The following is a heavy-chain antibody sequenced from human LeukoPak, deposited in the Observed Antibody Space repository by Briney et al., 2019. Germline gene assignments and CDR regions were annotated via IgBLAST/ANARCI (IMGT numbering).Heavy chain of an antibody. D-gene: IGHD3-10*01. CDR2: INPNSGGT. CDR1: GYTFTGYY. J-gene: IGHJ6*03. Sequence: GASVKVSCKASGYTFTGYYMHWVRQAPGQGLEWMGWINPNSGGTNYAQKFQGRVTMTRDTSISTAYMELSRLRSDDTAVYYCAVRSESWFGELLVSPFHYYYYMDVWGKGTTVTVSS. CDR3: AVRSESWFGELLVSPFHYYYYMDV. V-gene: IGHV1-2*02.